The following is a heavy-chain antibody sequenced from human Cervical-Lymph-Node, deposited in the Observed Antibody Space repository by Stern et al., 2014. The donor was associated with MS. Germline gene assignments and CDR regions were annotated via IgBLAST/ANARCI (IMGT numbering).Heavy chain of an antibody. CDR2: IIPIFGTS. V-gene: IGHV1-69*06. J-gene: IGHJ6*02. Sequence: VQLVESGAEVKKPGSSVKVSCKASGGTFSSYAISWVRQAPGQGLEWMGGIIPIFGTSNYAQKFQGRVTITADKSTSTAYMELSSLRSEDTAVYYCARDENWNYYYYYGMDVWGQGTTVTVSS. CDR3: ARDENWNYYYYYGMDV. CDR1: GGTFSSYA. D-gene: IGHD1-1*01.